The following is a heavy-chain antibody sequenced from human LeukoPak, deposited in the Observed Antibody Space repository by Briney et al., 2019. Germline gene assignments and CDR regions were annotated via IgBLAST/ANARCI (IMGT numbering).Heavy chain of an antibody. J-gene: IGHJ4*02. CDR3: ARVPYYYDSSGALFDY. CDR2: IYPGDSDT. Sequence: GESLKISCKGSGYSFTSYWIGWARQMPGKGLEWMGIIYPGDSDTRYSPSFQGQVTISADKSISTAYLQWSSLKASDTAMYYCARVPYYYDSSGALFDYWGQGTLVTVSS. D-gene: IGHD3-22*01. V-gene: IGHV5-51*01. CDR1: GYSFTSYW.